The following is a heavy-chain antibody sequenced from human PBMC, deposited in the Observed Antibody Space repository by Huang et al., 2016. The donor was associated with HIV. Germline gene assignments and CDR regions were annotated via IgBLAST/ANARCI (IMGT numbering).Heavy chain of an antibody. J-gene: IGHJ6*03. V-gene: IGHV1-8*03. CDR1: GYTFTSYD. CDR2: MNPNSGNT. Sequence: QVQLVQSGAEVKKPGASVKVSCKASGYTFTSYDINWVRQATGQRLGWMGWMNPNSGNTGYAQKCQGRFTITRNTSISTAYMELSSLRSEDTAVYYCARAGSSWSPYYYYYMDVWGKGTTVTVSS. CDR3: ARAGSSWSPYYYYYMDV. D-gene: IGHD6-13*01.